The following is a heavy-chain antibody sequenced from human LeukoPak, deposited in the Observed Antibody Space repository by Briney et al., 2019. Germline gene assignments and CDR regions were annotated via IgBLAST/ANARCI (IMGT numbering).Heavy chain of an antibody. CDR3: AKDRGYVPQYYFDY. CDR1: GFTFSSYG. J-gene: IGHJ4*02. V-gene: IGHV3-30*02. Sequence: PGGSLRLSCAASGFTFSSYGMHWVRQAPGKGLEWVAFIRYDGSNKYYADSVKGRFTISRDNSKNTLYLQMNSLRAEDTAVYYCAKDRGYVPQYYFDYWGQGTLVTVSS. D-gene: IGHD5-12*01. CDR2: IRYDGSNK.